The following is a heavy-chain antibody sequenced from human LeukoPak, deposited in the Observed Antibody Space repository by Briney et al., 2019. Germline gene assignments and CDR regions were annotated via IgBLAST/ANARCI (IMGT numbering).Heavy chain of an antibody. CDR2: IYYSGTT. CDR3: ARGKPDYYDSSGIFDY. D-gene: IGHD3-22*01. Sequence: SETLSLTCTVSGGSISSYYWSWIRQPPGKGLEWIGYIYYSGTTNYNPSLRSRVTISVDTSKNQFSLKLSSVTAADTAVYYCARGKPDYYDSSGIFDYWGQGTLVTVSS. V-gene: IGHV4-59*01. CDR1: GGSISSYY. J-gene: IGHJ4*02.